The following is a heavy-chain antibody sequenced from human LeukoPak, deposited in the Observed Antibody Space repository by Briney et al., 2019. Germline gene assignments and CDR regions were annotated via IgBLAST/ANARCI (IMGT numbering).Heavy chain of an antibody. D-gene: IGHD1-14*01. CDR2: IYSGGST. CDR1: GLIVSSNY. J-gene: IGHJ1*01. Sequence: GGSLRLSCAASGLIVSSNYMSWVRQAPGQGLEWVSVIYSGGSTYYADSVKGRFTISRDNSKNTLYLQMNSLRAEDTAVYYCARGVYPDYFQHWGQGTLVTVSS. V-gene: IGHV3-66*02. CDR3: ARGVYPDYFQH.